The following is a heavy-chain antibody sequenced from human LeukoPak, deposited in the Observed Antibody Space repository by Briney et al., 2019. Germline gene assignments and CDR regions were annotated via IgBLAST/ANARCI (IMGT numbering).Heavy chain of an antibody. CDR1: GYSFTSYW. J-gene: IGHJ3*02. Sequence: GESLKISCKGSGYSFTSYWIGWVRQMPGKGLEWMGIIYPGDSDTKYSPSFQGQVTISADNSINTAYLQWSSLKASDTAMYYCARRYGSGSYYKGAFDIWGQGTMVTVSS. V-gene: IGHV5-51*01. D-gene: IGHD3-10*01. CDR3: ARRYGSGSYYKGAFDI. CDR2: IYPGDSDT.